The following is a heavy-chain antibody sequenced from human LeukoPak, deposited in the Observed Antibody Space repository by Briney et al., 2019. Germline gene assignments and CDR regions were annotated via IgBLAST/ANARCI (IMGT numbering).Heavy chain of an antibody. D-gene: IGHD4-23*01. CDR3: ARDVDYGGKGFDY. CDR1: GFTFSTYA. V-gene: IGHV3-21*01. CDR2: ITGSGGAT. Sequence: GGSLRLSCAASGFTFSTYAVNWVRQAPGKGLEWVSAITGSGGATYYADSVKGRFTISRDNAKNSLYLQMNSLRAEDTAVYYCARDVDYGGKGFDYWGQGTLVTVSS. J-gene: IGHJ4*02.